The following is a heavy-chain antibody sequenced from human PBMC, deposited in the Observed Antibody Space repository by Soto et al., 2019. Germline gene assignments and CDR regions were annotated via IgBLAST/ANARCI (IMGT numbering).Heavy chain of an antibody. CDR1: GFTFSSSG. V-gene: IGHV3-30*18. Sequence: PGGSLRLSCAASGFTFSSSGMHWVRQAPGKGLEWVAVVSYDGSYKYYADSVKGRFTISRDNSKNTLNLQMNSLRAEDTAVYYCAKEAITGYQNFDYWGQGTLVTVSS. D-gene: IGHD1-20*01. CDR2: VSYDGSYK. CDR3: AKEAITGYQNFDY. J-gene: IGHJ4*02.